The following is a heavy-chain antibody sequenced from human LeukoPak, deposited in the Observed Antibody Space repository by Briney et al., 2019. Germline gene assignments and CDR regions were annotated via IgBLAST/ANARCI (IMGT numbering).Heavy chain of an antibody. CDR3: ARVNVTVTDFDAFDI. Sequence: GGSLRLSCVASEFSVSSNYMSWVRQAPGKELEWVSSISSSSSYIYYADSVKGRFTISRDNAKNSLYLQMNSLRAEDTAVYYCARVNVTVTDFDAFDIWGQGTMVTVSS. J-gene: IGHJ3*02. CDR2: ISSSSSYI. D-gene: IGHD4-17*01. V-gene: IGHV3-21*01. CDR1: EFSVSSNY.